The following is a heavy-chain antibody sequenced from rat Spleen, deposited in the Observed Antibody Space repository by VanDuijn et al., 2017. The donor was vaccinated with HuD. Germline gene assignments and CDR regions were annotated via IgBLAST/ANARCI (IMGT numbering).Heavy chain of an antibody. CDR2: ISPSCGST. J-gene: IGHJ1*01. CDR1: GFTFSDYA. Sequence: EVQLVESGGGLVQPGNSLKLSCAASGFTFSDYAMAWVRQAPAKGLEWVSSISPSCGSTYYRDSVKGRFTISRDNAKSTLYLQMDSLRSEDTATYYWTIAEGPYWYLDFWGPGTMVTVSS. D-gene: IGHD1-11*01. V-gene: IGHV5S23*01. CDR3: TIAEGPYWYLDF.